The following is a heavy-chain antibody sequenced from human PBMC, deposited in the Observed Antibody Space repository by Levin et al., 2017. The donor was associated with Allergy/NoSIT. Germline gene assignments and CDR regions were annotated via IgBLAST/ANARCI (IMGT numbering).Heavy chain of an antibody. CDR1: GFTVSSNY. CDR2: IYSGGST. CDR3: ARDRRGSSSWQYYYYGMDV. Sequence: GESLKISCAASGFTVSSNYMSWVRQAPGKGLEWVSVIYSGGSTYYADSVKGRFTISRDNSKNTLYLQMNSLRAEDTAVYYCARDRRGSSSWQYYYYGMDVWGQGTTVTVSS. V-gene: IGHV3-53*01. J-gene: IGHJ6*02. D-gene: IGHD6-13*01.